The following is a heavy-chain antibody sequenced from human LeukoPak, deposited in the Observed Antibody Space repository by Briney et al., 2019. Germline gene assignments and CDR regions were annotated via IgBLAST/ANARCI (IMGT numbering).Heavy chain of an antibody. CDR1: GGSISSSSYY. D-gene: IGHD3-3*01. CDR3: ARHPLEYYFDY. Sequence: SETLSLTCTVSGGSISSSSYYWGWIRQPPGKGLEWIGSIYYSGSTYYNPSLKSRVTISVDTSKNQFSLKLSSVTAADTAVYYCARHPLEYYFDYWGQGTLVTVSS. CDR2: IYYSGST. J-gene: IGHJ4*02. V-gene: IGHV4-39*01.